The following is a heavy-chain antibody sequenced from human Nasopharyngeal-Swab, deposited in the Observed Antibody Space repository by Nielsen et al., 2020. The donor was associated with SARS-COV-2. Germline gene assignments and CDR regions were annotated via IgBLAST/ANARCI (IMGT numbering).Heavy chain of an antibody. Sequence: ASVKVSCKASGYTFTSYYMHWVRQAPGQGLEWMGWINPNSGGTNYAQKFQGWVTMTRDTSISTAYMELSRLRSDDTAVYYCAAPFATSGLGLGYWGQGTLVTVSS. J-gene: IGHJ4*02. CDR3: AAPFATSGLGLGY. D-gene: IGHD3-16*01. V-gene: IGHV1-2*04. CDR1: GYTFTSYY. CDR2: INPNSGGT.